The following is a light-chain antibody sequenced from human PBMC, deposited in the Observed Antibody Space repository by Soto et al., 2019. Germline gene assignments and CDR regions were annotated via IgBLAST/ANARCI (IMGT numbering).Light chain of an antibody. CDR1: QTVSSDF. CDR2: GAS. Sequence: EIVLTQSPGTLSLSPGERATLSCRASQTVSSDFLAWYQQKPGQAPRLLIYGASRRPTGIPDRISGSGSGTDFTLTISRLEPEDFAVYFCQQYGSSPAFGQGTKVEIK. V-gene: IGKV3-20*01. CDR3: QQYGSSPA. J-gene: IGKJ1*01.